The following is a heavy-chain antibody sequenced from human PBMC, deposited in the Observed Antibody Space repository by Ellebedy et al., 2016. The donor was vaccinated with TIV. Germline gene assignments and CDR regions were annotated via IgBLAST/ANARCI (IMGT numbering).Heavy chain of an antibody. D-gene: IGHD3-10*01. CDR2: VSYDGRTK. J-gene: IGHJ4*02. CDR3: ARDRGLTIDY. CDR1: GFTFSSHA. Sequence: GGSLRLSCAASGFTFSSHAMHWVRQAPGKGLEWVAIVSYDGRTKYYADSMKGRFTISRDNSKNTLYLQVNSLRREDTAVYYCARDRGLTIDYWGQGTLVAVSS. V-gene: IGHV3-30*01.